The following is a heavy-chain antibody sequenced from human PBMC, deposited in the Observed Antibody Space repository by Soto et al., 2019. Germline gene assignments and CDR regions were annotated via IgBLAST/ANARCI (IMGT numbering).Heavy chain of an antibody. CDR2: IFHSGST. D-gene: IGHD6-13*01. CDR3: ARYSAASGTYYFDY. Sequence: ASETLSLTFTVSGGSISSASYYWAWIRQPPGKGLECIGEIFHSGSTNYNPSLKSRVTISVDTSKNRFSLKLSSVTAADTAVYYCARYSAASGTYYFDYWGQGTLVTVSS. J-gene: IGHJ4*01. V-gene: IGHV4-61*01. CDR1: GGSISSASYY.